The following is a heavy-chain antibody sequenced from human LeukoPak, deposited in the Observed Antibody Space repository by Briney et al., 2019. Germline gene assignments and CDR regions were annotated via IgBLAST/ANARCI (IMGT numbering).Heavy chain of an antibody. J-gene: IGHJ4*02. CDR2: INPNSGGT. CDR3: ARAWGFRYYDSSGLSDY. D-gene: IGHD3-22*01. CDR1: GYTFTGYY. Sequence: GASVKVSCKASGYTFTGYYMHWVRQAPGQGLEWMGWINPNSGGTNYAQKFQGRVTMTRDTSISTAYMELSRLRSDDTAVYYCARAWGFRYYDSSGLSDYWGQGTLVTVSS. V-gene: IGHV1-2*02.